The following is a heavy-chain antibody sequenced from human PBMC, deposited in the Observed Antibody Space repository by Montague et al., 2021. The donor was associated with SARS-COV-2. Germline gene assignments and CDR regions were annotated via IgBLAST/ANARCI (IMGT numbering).Heavy chain of an antibody. D-gene: IGHD2-2*01. J-gene: IGHJ6*02. Sequence: SLRLSCAASGFTFSSYGIHWVRQAPGKGLEWVAVISYDGSNKHYADSVKGRFTISRDNSKNTLYLQMNSLRAEDTAVYYCAKDQGDCSSSSCFRGWTYYYYGMDVWGQGTTVTVSS. V-gene: IGHV3-30*18. CDR2: ISYDGSNK. CDR1: GFTFSSYG. CDR3: AKDQGDCSSSSCFRGWTYYYYGMDV.